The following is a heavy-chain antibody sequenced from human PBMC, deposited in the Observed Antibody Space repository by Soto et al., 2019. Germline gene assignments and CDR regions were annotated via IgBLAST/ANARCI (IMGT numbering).Heavy chain of an antibody. CDR2: IIPMFGTA. CDR1: GDTFSSYA. Sequence: QVQLVQSGAEVKKPGSSVKVSCKASGDTFSSYAINWVRQAPGQGLEWMGGIIPMFGTANYAQKFKGRITIAAGASTSTVYMELSSLRSEDTAVYYCARLGPAHYYDSSGYYSPLDYWGQGTLVTVSS. V-gene: IGHV1-69*01. CDR3: ARLGPAHYYDSSGYYSPLDY. D-gene: IGHD3-22*01. J-gene: IGHJ4*02.